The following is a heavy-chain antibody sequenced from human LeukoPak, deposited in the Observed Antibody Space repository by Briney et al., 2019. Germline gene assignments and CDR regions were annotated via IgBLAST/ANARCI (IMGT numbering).Heavy chain of an antibody. CDR2: IYYSGST. Sequence: SETLSLTCTVSGGSIRSSSSYGGWVRQPPGKGLEWIGSIYYSGSTYYNPSLKSRIAISVDTSKNQFSLKLSSVTAADTAVYCCASPRGESYYYYYMDVWGKGTTVTVSS. D-gene: IGHD3-16*01. CDR3: ASPRGESYYYYYMDV. CDR1: GGSIRSSSSY. V-gene: IGHV4-39*01. J-gene: IGHJ6*03.